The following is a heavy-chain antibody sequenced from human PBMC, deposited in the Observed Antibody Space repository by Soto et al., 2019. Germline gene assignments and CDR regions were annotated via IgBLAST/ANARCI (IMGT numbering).Heavy chain of an antibody. J-gene: IGHJ4*02. Sequence: GASVKVSCKASGYTFTSYGISWVRQAPGQGLEWMGWISAYNGNTNYAQKLQGRVTMTTDTSTSTAYMELRSLRSDDTAVYYCARDGYCSGGSCYFADFDYWGQGTQVTVSS. V-gene: IGHV1-18*01. CDR3: ARDGYCSGGSCYFADFDY. CDR2: ISAYNGNT. D-gene: IGHD2-15*01. CDR1: GYTFTSYG.